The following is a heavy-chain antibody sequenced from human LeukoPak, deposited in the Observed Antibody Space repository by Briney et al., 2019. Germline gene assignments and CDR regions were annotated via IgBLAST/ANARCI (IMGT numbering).Heavy chain of an antibody. D-gene: IGHD3-3*01. Sequence: GGSLRLSCAASGFTFSSYGMHWVRQAPGKGLEGVAFIRYDGRNKYYADSVKGRFTIPRDNSKNTLYLQMNSLRAADTAVYYCAKDFASGRITIFGVTYYMDVWGKGTTVTVSS. CDR3: AKDFASGRITIFGVTYYMDV. J-gene: IGHJ6*03. CDR1: GFTFSSYG. V-gene: IGHV3-30*02. CDR2: IRYDGRNK.